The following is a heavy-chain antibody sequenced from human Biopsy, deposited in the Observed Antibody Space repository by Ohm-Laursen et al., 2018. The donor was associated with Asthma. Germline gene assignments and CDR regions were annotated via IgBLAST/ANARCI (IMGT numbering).Heavy chain of an antibody. CDR2: ISVYNGNT. Sequence: ASVKISCKTSGYTFNSAGITWVRQAPGQGLEWMGWISVYNGNTKVAQKLQDRVTMITDTFTSTAYMELRSLRSDDTAVYFCARAVDYSHYYGIDVWGQGTTVTVS. D-gene: IGHD3-10*01. J-gene: IGHJ6*02. V-gene: IGHV1-18*01. CDR1: GYTFNSAG. CDR3: ARAVDYSHYYGIDV.